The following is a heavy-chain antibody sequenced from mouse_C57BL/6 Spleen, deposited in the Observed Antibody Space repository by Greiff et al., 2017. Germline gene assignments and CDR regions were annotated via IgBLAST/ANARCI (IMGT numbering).Heavy chain of an antibody. CDR1: GYTFTSYW. V-gene: IGHV1-5*01. Sequence: VQLQQSGTVLARPGASVKMSCKTSGYTFTSYWMHWVKQRPGQGLEWIGAIYPGNSDTSYNQKFKGKAKLTAVTSASTAYMELSSLTNEDSAVYYCTRSSYGSSYRDWYFDVWGTGTRVTVSS. J-gene: IGHJ1*03. CDR2: IYPGNSDT. D-gene: IGHD1-1*01. CDR3: TRSSYGSSYRDWYFDV.